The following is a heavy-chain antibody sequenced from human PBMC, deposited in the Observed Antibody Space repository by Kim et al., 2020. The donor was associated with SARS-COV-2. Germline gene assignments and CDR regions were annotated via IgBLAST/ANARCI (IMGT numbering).Heavy chain of an antibody. CDR3: ARGVLHYYYYGMDV. Sequence: SETLSLTCNVSGVSFNGGYWSWIRQPPGAGLEWIGYIYDSGGSINYNPSLKSRVSISGDTSKNQFSLRLSSVTAADTAVYYCARGVLHYYYYGMDVWGQGTTVTVSS. CDR2: IYDSGGSI. V-gene: IGHV4-59*01. CDR1: GVSFNGGY. J-gene: IGHJ6*02.